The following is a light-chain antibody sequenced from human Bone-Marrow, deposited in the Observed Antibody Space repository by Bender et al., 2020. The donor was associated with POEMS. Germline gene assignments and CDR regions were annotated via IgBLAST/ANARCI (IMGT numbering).Light chain of an antibody. J-gene: IGLJ3*02. CDR2: EVS. V-gene: IGLV2-14*02. Sequence: QSALTQPASVSGSLGQSITISCTGTSSDVGIYNLVSWYQQRPGKAPKLLIYEVSKRPSGHSSRFSGSKSGNTASLTISGLLPDDEADYYCSSFTSSDTWVFGGGTKLTVL. CDR3: SSFTSSDTWV. CDR1: SSDVGIYNL.